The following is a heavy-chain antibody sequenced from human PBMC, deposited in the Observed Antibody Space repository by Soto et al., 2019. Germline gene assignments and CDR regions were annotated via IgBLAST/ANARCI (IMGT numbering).Heavy chain of an antibody. V-gene: IGHV1-69*01. D-gene: IGHD2-15*01. CDR3: ARDHIVVVVAEPNYYGMDV. J-gene: IGHJ6*04. CDR2: IIPIFGTA. CDR1: GGTFSSYA. Sequence: QVQLVQSGAEVKKPGSSVKVSCKAAGGTFSSYAISWVRQAPGQGLEWMGGIIPIFGTANYAQKSQGRVTITADESTSTAYMELSSLRAEDTAVYSCARDHIVVVVAEPNYYGMDVWGKGTTVTVSS.